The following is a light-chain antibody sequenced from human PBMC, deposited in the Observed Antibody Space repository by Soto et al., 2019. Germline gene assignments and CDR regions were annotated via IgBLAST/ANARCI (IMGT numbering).Light chain of an antibody. CDR2: DVS. J-gene: IGLJ2*01. CDR1: SSDVGSYNY. Sequence: QSALTQPPSASGSPGQSVTISCTGSSSDVGSYNYVSWYQQHPGKAPKLIIYDVSKRPSGVPDRFSGSKSGNRASLTVSGLQAEDEADYYCSSYAGSNKGVFGGGTKLTVL. V-gene: IGLV2-8*01. CDR3: SSYAGSNKGV.